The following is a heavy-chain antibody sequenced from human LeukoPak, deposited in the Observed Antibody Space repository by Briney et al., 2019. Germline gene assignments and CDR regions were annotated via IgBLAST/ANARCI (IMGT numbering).Heavy chain of an antibody. CDR2: IYYSGST. Sequence: SETLSLTCTVSGGSISSYCWSWIRQPPGKGLEWIGYIYYSGSTNYNPSLKSRVTISVDTSKNQFSLKLSSVTAADTAVYYCARGTTVTTRPDYWGQGTLVTVSS. V-gene: IGHV4-59*01. J-gene: IGHJ4*02. CDR3: ARGTTVTTRPDY. CDR1: GGSISSYC. D-gene: IGHD4-17*01.